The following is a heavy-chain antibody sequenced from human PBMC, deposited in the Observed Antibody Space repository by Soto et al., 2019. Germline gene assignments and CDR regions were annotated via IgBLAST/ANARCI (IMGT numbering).Heavy chain of an antibody. V-gene: IGHV4-39*01. CDR3: QKYAGGTMLDF. D-gene: IGHD3-10*02. CDR1: GDSISSSNSY. J-gene: IGHJ4*02. Sequence: PSETLSLTCTVSGDSISSSNSYWGWVRQSPGKGLEFIGTVYYSGGTYYNPSLKSRVTMSMDTSKNQFSLRLSAVTAADTAVSTCQKYAGGTMLDFWGPGILVTVSS. CDR2: VYYSGGT.